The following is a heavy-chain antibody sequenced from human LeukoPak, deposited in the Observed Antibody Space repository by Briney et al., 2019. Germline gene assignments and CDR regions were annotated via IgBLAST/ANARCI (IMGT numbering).Heavy chain of an antibody. V-gene: IGHV1-69*06. CDR2: IIPIFGTA. CDR3: ARGPRPYYDILTGYHFNWFDP. J-gene: IGHJ5*02. CDR1: GYTFTSYG. Sequence: SVKVSCKASGYTFTSYGISWVRQAPGQGLEWMGGIIPIFGTANYAQKFQGRVTITADKSTSTAYMELSSLRSEDTAVYYCARGPRPYYDILTGYHFNWFDPWGQGTLVTVSS. D-gene: IGHD3-9*01.